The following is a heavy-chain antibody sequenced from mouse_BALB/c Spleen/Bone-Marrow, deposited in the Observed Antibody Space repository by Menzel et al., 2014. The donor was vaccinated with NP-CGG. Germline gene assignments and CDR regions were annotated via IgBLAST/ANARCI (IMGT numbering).Heavy chain of an antibody. CDR1: GFAFSSYD. J-gene: IGHJ4*01. V-gene: IGHV5-12-1*01. CDR2: ISSGGGST. Sequence: EVQRVETGGGLVKPGGSLKLSCAASGFAFSSYDMSWVRQTPEKRLEWVAYISSGGGSTYYPDTVKGRFTISRDNAKNTLYLQMSSLNSEDTAMYYCARPLYYYGSSPFYAMDYWGQGTSVTVSS. CDR3: ARPLYYYGSSPFYAMDY. D-gene: IGHD1-1*01.